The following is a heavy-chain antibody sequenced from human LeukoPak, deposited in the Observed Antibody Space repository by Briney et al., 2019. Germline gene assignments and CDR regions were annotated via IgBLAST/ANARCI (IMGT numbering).Heavy chain of an antibody. CDR3: ARVSFGYSYGYAPYFDY. J-gene: IGHJ4*02. CDR2: IYHSGST. Sequence: PSETLSLTCAVSGGSISSSNWWSWVRQPPGKGLEWIGEIYHSGSTNYNPSLKSRVTISVDKSKNQFSLKLSSVTAADTAVYYCARVSFGYSYGYAPYFDYWGQGTLVTVSS. V-gene: IGHV4-4*02. D-gene: IGHD5-18*01. CDR1: GGSISSSNW.